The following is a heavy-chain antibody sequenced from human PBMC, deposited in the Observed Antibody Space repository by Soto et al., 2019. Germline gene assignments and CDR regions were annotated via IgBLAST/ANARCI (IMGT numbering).Heavy chain of an antibody. V-gene: IGHV4-30-4*01. D-gene: IGHD3-10*01. CDR1: GDSISNGYYT. CDR2: IYNSVNT. J-gene: IGHJ4*02. CDR3: ARGPSGDKVDY. Sequence: QVQLQESGPGLVEPSQTLSLTCTVSGDSISNGYYTWSWIRQPPGKDLEWIGHIYNSVNTYSNPSLKSRVTISADTSKNQFSLKLSSVTAADTAVYYCARGPSGDKVDYWGQGTLFTVSS.